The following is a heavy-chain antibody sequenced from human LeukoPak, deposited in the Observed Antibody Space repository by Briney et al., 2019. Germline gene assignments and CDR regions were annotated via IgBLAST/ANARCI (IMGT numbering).Heavy chain of an antibody. D-gene: IGHD2-2*01. J-gene: IGHJ6*02. CDR1: GGAISSSSYY. CDR2: IYYSGST. Sequence: SETLSLTCTVSGGAISSSSYYWGWIRQPPGKGLEWIGSIYYSGSTYYNPSLKSRVTISVDTSKNQFSLKLSSVTAADTAVYYCAREPVVPAAPHLYYYGMDVWGQGTTVTVSS. V-gene: IGHV4-39*01. CDR3: AREPVVPAAPHLYYYGMDV.